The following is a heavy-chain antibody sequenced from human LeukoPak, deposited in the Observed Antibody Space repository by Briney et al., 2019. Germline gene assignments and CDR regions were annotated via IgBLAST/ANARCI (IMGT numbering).Heavy chain of an antibody. CDR1: GFTFSRHS. CDR3: VRDNPRCCGVVPANIDDY. Sequence: PGGSLRLSCAASGFTFSRHSMNWVRQAPGKGLEWVSYINGGGSPIYYADSVRGRFTISRDNAKNSLYLQMNSLRAEDTAVYYCVRDNPRCCGVVPANIDDYWGQGTLVTVSS. J-gene: IGHJ4*02. CDR2: INGGGSPI. D-gene: IGHD2-15*01. V-gene: IGHV3-48*01.